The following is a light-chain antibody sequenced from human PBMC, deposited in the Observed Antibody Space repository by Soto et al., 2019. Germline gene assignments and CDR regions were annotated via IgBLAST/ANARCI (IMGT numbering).Light chain of an antibody. J-gene: IGLJ2*01. Sequence: QSALTQPPSASGSPGQSVTISCTGTSSDIGTYDYVSWYQQHPGQAPKLILYEVTKRPSGVPDRFSGSKSGTTASLTVSGLQAEDEADYYCCSYGGGNNFFGGGTKVTVL. V-gene: IGLV2-8*01. CDR3: CSYGGGNNF. CDR2: EVT. CDR1: SSDIGTYDY.